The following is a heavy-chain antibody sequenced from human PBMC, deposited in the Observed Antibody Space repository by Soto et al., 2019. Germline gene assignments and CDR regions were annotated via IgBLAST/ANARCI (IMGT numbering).Heavy chain of an antibody. CDR3: AREGYYGSGSYYRYFENWFDP. Sequence: PGGSLRLSCAASGFTVSSNYMSWVRQAPGKGLEWVSVIYSGGSTYYADSVKGRFTISRDNSKNTLYLQMNSLRAEDTAVYYCAREGYYGSGSYYRYFENWFDPWGQGTLVTVSS. J-gene: IGHJ5*02. V-gene: IGHV3-66*01. CDR2: IYSGGST. D-gene: IGHD3-10*01. CDR1: GFTVSSNY.